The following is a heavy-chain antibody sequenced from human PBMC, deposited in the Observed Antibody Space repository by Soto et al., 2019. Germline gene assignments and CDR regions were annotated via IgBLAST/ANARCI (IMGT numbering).Heavy chain of an antibody. CDR1: GGSISSYY. Sequence: PSETLSLTCTVSGGSISSYYWSWIRQPPGKGLEWIGYIYYSGSTYYNPSLKSRVTISVDTSKNQFSLKLSSVTAADTAVYYCARDNGQQLALDYWGQGTLVTVSS. V-gene: IGHV4-59*12. J-gene: IGHJ4*02. D-gene: IGHD6-13*01. CDR3: ARDNGQQLALDY. CDR2: IYYSGST.